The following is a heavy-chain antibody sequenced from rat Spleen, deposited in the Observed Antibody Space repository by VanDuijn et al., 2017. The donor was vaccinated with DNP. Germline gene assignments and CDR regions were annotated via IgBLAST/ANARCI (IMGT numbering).Heavy chain of an antibody. CDR1: GFIFSIYW. J-gene: IGHJ1*01. Sequence: EVQLVESGGGPVQPGRSLKLSCVASGFIFSIYWMTWIRQAPGKGLEWVASITNTGDSTYYSDSVKGRFSISRDNAKNTLYLQVNSLRSEDTATYYCASYYYSSYIDWYFDFWGPGTMVTVSS. CDR3: ASYYYSSYIDWYFDF. D-gene: IGHD1-2*01. CDR2: ITNTGDST. V-gene: IGHV5-31*01.